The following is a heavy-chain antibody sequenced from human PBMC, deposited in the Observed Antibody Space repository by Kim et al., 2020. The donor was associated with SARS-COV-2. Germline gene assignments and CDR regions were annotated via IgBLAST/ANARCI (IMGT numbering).Heavy chain of an antibody. CDR2: IRSKPNNYAT. V-gene: IGHV3-73*01. CDR1: GFTFSASA. Sequence: GGSLRLSCAASGFTFSASAMHWVRQASGKGLEWVGRIRSKPNNYATSYAASVTGRFTISRDDSTNTVYLQMDSLKTDDTAVYFCSRHSGKHGDRGFDNWGQGTLVIVSS. J-gene: IGHJ4*02. D-gene: IGHD4-17*01. CDR3: SRHSGKHGDRGFDN.